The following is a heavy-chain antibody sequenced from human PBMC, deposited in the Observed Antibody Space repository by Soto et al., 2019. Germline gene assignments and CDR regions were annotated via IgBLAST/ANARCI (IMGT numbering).Heavy chain of an antibody. CDR3: AKDTYYDSSGFDY. CDR1: GFTFSSYG. D-gene: IGHD3-22*01. Sequence: QVQLVESGGGVVQPGRSLRLSCAASGFTFSSYGMHWVRQAPGKGLEWVAVISYDGSNKNYADSVKGRFTISRDNSKNTLYLQMNSLRAEDTAVYYCAKDTYYDSSGFDYWGQGTLVTVSS. V-gene: IGHV3-30*18. J-gene: IGHJ4*02. CDR2: ISYDGSNK.